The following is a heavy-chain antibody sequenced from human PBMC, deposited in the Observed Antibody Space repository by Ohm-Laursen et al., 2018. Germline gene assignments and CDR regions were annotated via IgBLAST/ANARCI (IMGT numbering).Heavy chain of an antibody. CDR3: AKDRIVTDYYYYGMDV. V-gene: IGHV3-30*18. Sequence: RSLRLSCTASGFTFSSFGMHWVRQAPGKGLEWVALIWNDGTNKTYADAVKGRFTISRDNSKNTLYLQMNSLRAEDTAVYYCAKDRIVTDYYYYGMDVWGQGTTVTVSS. J-gene: IGHJ6*02. CDR1: GFTFSSFG. CDR2: IWNDGTNK. D-gene: IGHD1-26*01.